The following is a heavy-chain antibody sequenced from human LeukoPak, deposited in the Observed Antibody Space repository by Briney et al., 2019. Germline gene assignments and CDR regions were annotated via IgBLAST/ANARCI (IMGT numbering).Heavy chain of an antibody. CDR3: AKLHETSGLSVLDP. D-gene: IGHD3-22*01. CDR2: ISGRGGST. J-gene: IGHJ5*02. V-gene: IGHV3-23*01. Sequence: GGSLRLSCAASGFTFSNYGMSWVRQAPGKGLEGVSTISGRGGSTYSADSVKGRFTISRDNSKNTMYLQLNSLRAEDTAVYYCAKLHETSGLSVLDPWGQGTLVTVSS. CDR1: GFTFSNYG.